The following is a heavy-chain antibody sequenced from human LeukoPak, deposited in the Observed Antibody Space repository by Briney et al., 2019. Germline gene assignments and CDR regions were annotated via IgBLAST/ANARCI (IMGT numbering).Heavy chain of an antibody. V-gene: IGHV1-2*06. J-gene: IGHJ6*03. D-gene: IGHD3-10*01. Sequence: ASVKVSCKASGYTFTGYYMHWVRQAPGQGLEWMGRINPNSGSTNYAQKFQGRVTMTRDTSISTAYMELSRLRSDDTAVYYCARDSGRFGEEYYYYYYYMDVWGKGTTVTVSS. CDR3: ARDSGRFGEEYYYYYYYMDV. CDR1: GYTFTGYY. CDR2: INPNSGST.